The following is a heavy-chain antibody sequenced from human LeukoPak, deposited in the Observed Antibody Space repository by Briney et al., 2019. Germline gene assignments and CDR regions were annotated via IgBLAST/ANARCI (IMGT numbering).Heavy chain of an antibody. D-gene: IGHD2-2*02. J-gene: IGHJ4*02. CDR2: IWYDGNSN. CDR3: ATEYLGYYFDY. V-gene: IGHV3-33*01. CDR1: GFTFSTYG. Sequence: PGGSLRLSCAASGFTFSTYGMHWVRQAPGNGLEWVAVIWYDGNSNYFSDAVKGRFTISRDISKNTLYLQMNSLRAEDTAVYYCATEYLGYYFDYWGQGTLVTVSS.